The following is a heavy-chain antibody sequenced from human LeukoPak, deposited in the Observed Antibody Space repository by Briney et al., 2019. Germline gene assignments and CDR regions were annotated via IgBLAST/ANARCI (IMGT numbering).Heavy chain of an antibody. CDR3: ARLDTAMVNSFGQTYYYYYGMDV. Sequence: ASVKVSCKASGGTFSSYAISWVRQAPGQGLEWMGGIIPIFGTANYAQKFQGRVTITADESTSTAYMELSSLRSEDTAVYYCARLDTAMVNSFGQTYYYYYGMDVWGQGTTVTVSS. V-gene: IGHV1-69*13. D-gene: IGHD5-18*01. CDR1: GGTFSSYA. J-gene: IGHJ6*02. CDR2: IIPIFGTA.